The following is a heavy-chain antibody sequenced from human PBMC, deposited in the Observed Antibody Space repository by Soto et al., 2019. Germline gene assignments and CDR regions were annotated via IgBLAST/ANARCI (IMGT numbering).Heavy chain of an antibody. CDR3: ARQDGYSGYVWFEP. J-gene: IGHJ5*02. CDR1: GFTISSYE. D-gene: IGHD5-12*01. Sequence: GGSLRLSCAASGFTISSYEMNWVRQAPGKGLEWVSYISSSGSTIYDADSVKGRFTISRDNAKNSLYLQMNSLRAEDTAVYYCARQDGYSGYVWFEPWGHGTRVTVSS. V-gene: IGHV3-48*03. CDR2: ISSSGSTI.